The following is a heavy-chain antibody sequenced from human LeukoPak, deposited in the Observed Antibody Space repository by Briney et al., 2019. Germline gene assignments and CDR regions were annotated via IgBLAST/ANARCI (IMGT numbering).Heavy chain of an antibody. CDR2: IDPSDSET. J-gene: IGHJ4*02. Sequence: GGSLKISCKASGYSFSSYWIGWVRQMPGKGLEWMGIIDPSDSETRYTPSFQGQVTISVDKSLTTADLQWNSLKASDTAMYYCARQTAMGRSGDYWGQGTLVTVSS. CDR3: ARQTAMGRSGDY. V-gene: IGHV5-51*01. D-gene: IGHD7-27*01. CDR1: GYSFSSYW.